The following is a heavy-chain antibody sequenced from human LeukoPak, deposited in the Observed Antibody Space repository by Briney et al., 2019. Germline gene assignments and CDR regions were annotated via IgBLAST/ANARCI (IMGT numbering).Heavy chain of an antibody. CDR3: ASYDKWLTYYFDY. Sequence: SETLSLTCAVYGGSFSGYYWSWIRQPPGKGLEWIGEVNHSGSTNYNPSLKSRVTISVDTSKNQFSLKLSSVTAADTAVYYCASYDKWLTYYFDYWGQGTLVTVSS. CDR1: GGSFSGYY. V-gene: IGHV4-34*01. D-gene: IGHD3-9*01. CDR2: VNHSGST. J-gene: IGHJ4*02.